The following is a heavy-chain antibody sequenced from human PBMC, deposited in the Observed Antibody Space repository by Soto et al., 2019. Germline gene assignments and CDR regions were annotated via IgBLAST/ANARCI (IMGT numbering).Heavy chain of an antibody. CDR1: GFTFSSYS. J-gene: IGHJ4*02. CDR2: ISSSGSST. V-gene: IGHV3-48*01. D-gene: IGHD4-17*01. CDR3: AKVLKWNYGDYGGYFDY. Sequence: GGSLRLSCASSGFTFSSYSMNLVRQAPGKGLEWVSYISSSGSSTYYADSVKGRFTISRDNAKNTLYLQMNSLRAEDTAVYYCAKVLKWNYGDYGGYFDYWGQGTLVTVSS.